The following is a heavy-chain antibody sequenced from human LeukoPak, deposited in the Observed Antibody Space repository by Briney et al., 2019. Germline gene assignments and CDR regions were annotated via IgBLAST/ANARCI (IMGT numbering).Heavy chain of an antibody. J-gene: IGHJ5*02. CDR3: AKDLRWGHNWFDP. V-gene: IGHV3-30-3*01. CDR1: GFTFSSYA. D-gene: IGHD4-23*01. Sequence: PGGSLRLSCAASGFTFSSYAMHWVRQAPGKGLEWVAVISYDGSNKYYADSVKGRFTISRDNSKNTLYLQMNSLRAEDTAVYYCAKDLRWGHNWFDPWGQGTLVTVSS. CDR2: ISYDGSNK.